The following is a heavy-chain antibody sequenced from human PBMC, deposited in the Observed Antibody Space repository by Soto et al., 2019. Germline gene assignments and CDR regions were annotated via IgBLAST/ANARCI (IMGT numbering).Heavy chain of an antibody. Sequence: PSQTLSLTCAISGDSVSSYSAAWNWIRQSPSRGLEWLGRTYYRSKWYNDYAVSVKSRITINPDTSKNQFSLQLNSVTPEDTAVYYCARDETKYYAAIPPYYVDYWGQGTLVTVSS. CDR2: TYYRSKWYN. CDR1: GDSVSSYSAA. D-gene: IGHD5-18*01. CDR3: ARDETKYYAAIPPYYVDY. J-gene: IGHJ4*02. V-gene: IGHV6-1*01.